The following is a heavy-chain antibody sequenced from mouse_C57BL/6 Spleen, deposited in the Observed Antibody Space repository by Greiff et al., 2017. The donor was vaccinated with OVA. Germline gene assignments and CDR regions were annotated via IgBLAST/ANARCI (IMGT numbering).Heavy chain of an antibody. Sequence: QVQLQQPGAELVMPGASVKLSCKASGYTFTSYWMHWVKQRPGQGLEWIGEIDPSDSYTNYNQKFKGKSTLTVDKSSSTAYMQLSSLTSEDSAVYYCARGGSSYPFDYWGQGTTLTVSS. J-gene: IGHJ2*01. V-gene: IGHV1-69*01. CDR3: ARGGSSYPFDY. CDR1: GYTFTSYW. CDR2: IDPSDSYT. D-gene: IGHD1-1*01.